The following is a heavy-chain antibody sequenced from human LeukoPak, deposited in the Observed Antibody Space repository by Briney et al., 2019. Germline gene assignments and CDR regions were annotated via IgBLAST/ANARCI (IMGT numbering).Heavy chain of an antibody. Sequence: ASVKVSCKASGYTFIGYYMHWVRQAPGQGLEWMGWINPNSGGTNYAQKFQGRVTMTRDTSISTAYMELSRLRSDDTAVYYCARVGAVAGTFDYWGQGTLVTVSS. D-gene: IGHD6-19*01. CDR2: INPNSGGT. V-gene: IGHV1-2*02. J-gene: IGHJ4*02. CDR3: ARVGAVAGTFDY. CDR1: GYTFIGYY.